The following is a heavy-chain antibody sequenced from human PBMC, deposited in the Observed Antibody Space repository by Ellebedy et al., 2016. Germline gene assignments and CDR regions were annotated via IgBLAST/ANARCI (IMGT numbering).Heavy chain of an antibody. Sequence: GESLKISCAASGFPFSSYDMNWVRQTPGRGLEWVSSITSRSSYIYYADSVRGRFTISRDNAKNSPYLDMTSLRADDTGLYYCARDLRAGYGNLDSWGQGTLVTVSS. CDR1: GFPFSSYD. CDR2: ITSRSSYI. CDR3: ARDLRAGYGNLDS. V-gene: IGHV3-21*06. D-gene: IGHD5-12*01. J-gene: IGHJ4*02.